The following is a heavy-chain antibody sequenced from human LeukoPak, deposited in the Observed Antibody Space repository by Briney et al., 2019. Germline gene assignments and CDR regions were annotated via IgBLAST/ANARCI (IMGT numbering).Heavy chain of an antibody. CDR2: INHSGST. J-gene: IGHJ5*02. Sequence: SETLSLTCAVYGGSCSGYYWSWIRQPPGKGLEWIGEINHSGSTNYNPSLKSRVTMSVDTSKNQFSLKLSSVTAADTAVYYCARRYGSGSYYNVYWFDPWGQGTLVTVSS. V-gene: IGHV4-34*01. D-gene: IGHD3-10*01. CDR3: ARRYGSGSYYNVYWFDP. CDR1: GGSCSGYY.